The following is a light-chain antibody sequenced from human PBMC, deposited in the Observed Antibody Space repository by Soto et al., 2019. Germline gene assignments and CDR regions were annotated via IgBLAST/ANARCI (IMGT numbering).Light chain of an antibody. J-gene: IGLJ2*01. V-gene: IGLV2-14*03. CDR3: SSYTTTRTVV. CDR1: SSDIGGFNY. Sequence: QSVLTQPASVSGSPGQSITISCTGTSSDIGGFNYVSWYQHHPGKAPKLMIHNVSSRPSGVSDRFSGSKSGYTASLTSSGLQAEDEADYYCSSYTTTRTVVFGGGTKLTVL. CDR2: NVS.